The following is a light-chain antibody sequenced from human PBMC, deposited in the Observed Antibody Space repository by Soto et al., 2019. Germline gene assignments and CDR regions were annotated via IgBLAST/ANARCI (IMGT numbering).Light chain of an antibody. J-gene: IGKJ2*01. V-gene: IGKV1-5*01. Sequence: DIQMTQSPSTLSASVGDRAIVTCRASQSIVNWLAWYQQKPGKAPKLLISDASKLESGVPSRFSGVGSGTEFTLTISSLQPDDSATYFCQQYNLDPYTFGQGTKLEIK. CDR2: DAS. CDR3: QQYNLDPYT. CDR1: QSIVNW.